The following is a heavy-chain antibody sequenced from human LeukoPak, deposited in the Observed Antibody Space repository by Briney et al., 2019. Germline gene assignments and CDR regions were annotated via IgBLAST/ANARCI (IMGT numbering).Heavy chain of an antibody. V-gene: IGHV3-30*02. J-gene: IGHJ4*02. CDR1: GFTFSNYG. D-gene: IGHD6-13*01. CDR3: AKYSSSWYGADY. CDR2: IQYDGSNK. Sequence: GGSLRLSCAASGFTFSNYGMQWVRKAPGKGLEGVAFIQYDGSNKYSTDSVKGRFTISRDNSKNTLYLQMNSLRAEDTAVYYCAKYSSSWYGADYWGQGTLVTVSS.